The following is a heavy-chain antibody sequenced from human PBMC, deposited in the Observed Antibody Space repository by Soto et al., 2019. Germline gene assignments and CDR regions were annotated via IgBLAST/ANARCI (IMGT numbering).Heavy chain of an antibody. CDR2: IIPIFDTA. J-gene: IGHJ6*02. CDR3: GRNGTLTGYSYGMDV. CDR1: GGTFSAFT. Sequence: SVKVSCKASGGTFSAFTINWVRQAPGQRLEWMGGIIPIFDTANYAENFQGRVTITADESTSTSFLEVSSLRSEDTAVYYCGRNGTLTGYSYGMDVWGQGTMVTVSS. D-gene: IGHD1-1*01. V-gene: IGHV1-69*13.